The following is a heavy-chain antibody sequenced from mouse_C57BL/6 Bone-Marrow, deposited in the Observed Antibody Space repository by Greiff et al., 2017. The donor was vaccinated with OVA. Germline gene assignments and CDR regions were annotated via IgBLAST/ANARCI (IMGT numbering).Heavy chain of an antibody. CDR2: ISYSGST. Sequence: EVKLQESGPGMVKPSQSLSLTCTVTGYSITSGYDWNWIRHFPGNKLEWMGYISYSGSTNYNPSLKSRISITHDTSKNHFFLKLNSVTTEDTATYYCARGGTRDAMDYWGQGTSVTVSS. J-gene: IGHJ4*01. V-gene: IGHV3-1*01. CDR3: ARGGTRDAMDY. D-gene: IGHD1-1*01. CDR1: GYSITSGYD.